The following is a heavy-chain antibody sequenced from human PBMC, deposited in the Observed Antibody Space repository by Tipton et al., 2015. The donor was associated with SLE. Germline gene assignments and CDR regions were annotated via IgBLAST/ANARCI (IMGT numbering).Heavy chain of an antibody. Sequence: LRLSCAIYGGSFSGYYWSWIRQPPGKGLEWIGEINHSGSTKYNPSLKSRVTISVDTSKNQFSLKLSSVTAADTAVYYCATFGEGGGSYFFDYWGQGTLVTVSS. D-gene: IGHD1-26*01. CDR3: ATFGEGGGSYFFDY. CDR1: GGSFSGYY. V-gene: IGHV4-34*01. CDR2: INHSGST. J-gene: IGHJ4*02.